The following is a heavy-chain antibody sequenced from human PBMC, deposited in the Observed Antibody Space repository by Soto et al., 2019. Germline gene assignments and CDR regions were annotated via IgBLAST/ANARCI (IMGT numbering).Heavy chain of an antibody. CDR1: GVSIKTYY. CDR3: ARDDYYDSNNWFDP. V-gene: IGHV4-4*07. CDR2: IYTTGSV. D-gene: IGHD3-9*01. Sequence: SETLSLTCAVSGVSIKTYYWSWIRKPAGKGLEWIGRIYTTGSVNHNPSLKSRVTMSVDTSKNQVSLKLTSVTAADAGVYYCARDDYYDSNNWFDPWGQGILVTVSS. J-gene: IGHJ5*02.